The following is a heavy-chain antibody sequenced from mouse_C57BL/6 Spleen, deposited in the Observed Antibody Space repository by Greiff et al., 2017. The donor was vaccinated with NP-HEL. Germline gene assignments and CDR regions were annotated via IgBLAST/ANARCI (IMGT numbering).Heavy chain of an antibody. Sequence: DVQLVESGGGLVKPGGSLKLSCAASGFTFSSYTMSWVRQTPEKRLEWVATISGGGGNTYYPDSVKGRFTISRDNAKNTLYLQMSSLRSEDTALYYCARRNWDVDWYFDVWGTGTTVTVSS. CDR3: ARRNWDVDWYFDV. CDR1: GFTFSSYT. D-gene: IGHD4-1*01. V-gene: IGHV5-9*01. CDR2: ISGGGGNT. J-gene: IGHJ1*03.